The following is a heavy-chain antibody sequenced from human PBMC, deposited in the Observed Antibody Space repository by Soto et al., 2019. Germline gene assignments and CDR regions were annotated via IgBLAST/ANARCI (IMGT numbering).Heavy chain of an antibody. V-gene: IGHV4-31*03. CDR2: IYYTGST. J-gene: IGHJ5*02. Sequence: QVQLQQSGPGLVKPSETLSLTCTVPAGSVTSDPYYWTWVRRRPGKGREWIGYIYYTGSTYYSPSLRSRVSISRDTSNNQFSPRLTSVSAADTAVYYCGAQGGLESRYFYALFAWGQGTLVTVSS. D-gene: IGHD2-15*01. CDR1: AGSVTSDPYY. CDR3: GAQGGLESRYFYALFA.